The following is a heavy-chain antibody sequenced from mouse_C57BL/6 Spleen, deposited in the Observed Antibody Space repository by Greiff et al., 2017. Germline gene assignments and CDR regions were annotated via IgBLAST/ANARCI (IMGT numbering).Heavy chain of an antibody. J-gene: IGHJ2*01. CDR1: GFTFSSYA. CDR3: ARSGGTGDYFDY. V-gene: IGHV5-4*03. D-gene: IGHD3-3*01. Sequence: EVKVVESGGGLVKPGGSLKLSCAASGFTFSSYALSWVRQTPEKRLEWVATSSDGGSYTYYPDNVKGRFTISRDNAKNNLYLQMSHLKSEDTAMYYCARSGGTGDYFDYGGQGTTLTVSS. CDR2: SSDGGSYT.